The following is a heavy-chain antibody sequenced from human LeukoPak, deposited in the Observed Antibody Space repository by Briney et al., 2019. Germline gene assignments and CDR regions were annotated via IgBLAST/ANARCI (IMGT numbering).Heavy chain of an antibody. CDR2: IFHSGST. Sequence: SETLSLTCTVSGYSIDSDYYWGWIRQPPGKGLEWIGSIFHSGSTYYNPSLKSRVTISVDTSMNHFSLKLSSVTAADTAVYYCARLTFDYGVFDYWGQGTLVTVSS. V-gene: IGHV4-38-2*02. CDR1: GYSIDSDYY. CDR3: ARLTFDYGVFDY. J-gene: IGHJ4*02. D-gene: IGHD4-17*01.